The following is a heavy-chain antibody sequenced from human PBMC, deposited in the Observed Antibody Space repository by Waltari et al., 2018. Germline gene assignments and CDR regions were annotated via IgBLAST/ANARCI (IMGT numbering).Heavy chain of an antibody. V-gene: IGHV3-30*18. Sequence: QVQLVESGGGVVQPGRSLRLSCAASGFTFSAYGMHWVRQAPGKGWGWGAVMSYDGRKKNYADSVKGRVTISRDSSNNTLYLQMNSLRAENTAVYYCTKDDGRGLCFDYWGQGTLVTVSS. CDR1: GFTFSAYG. J-gene: IGHJ4*02. CDR2: MSYDGRKK. CDR3: TKDDGRGLCFDY. D-gene: IGHD1-26*01.